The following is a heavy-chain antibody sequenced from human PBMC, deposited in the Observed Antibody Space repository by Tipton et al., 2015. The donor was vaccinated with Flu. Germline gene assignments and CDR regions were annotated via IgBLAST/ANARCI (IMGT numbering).Heavy chain of an antibody. Sequence: TLSLTCAVYGGSFSGYYWSWIRQPPGKGLEWIGEINHSGSTNYNPSLKSRVAISVDTSKNQFSLKLSSVTAADTAVYYCARDSSGSSSYYYYTDVWGKGTTVTVSS. V-gene: IGHV4-34*01. CDR1: GGSFSGYY. CDR2: INHSGST. D-gene: IGHD1-26*01. CDR3: ARDSSGSSSYYYYTDV. J-gene: IGHJ6*03.